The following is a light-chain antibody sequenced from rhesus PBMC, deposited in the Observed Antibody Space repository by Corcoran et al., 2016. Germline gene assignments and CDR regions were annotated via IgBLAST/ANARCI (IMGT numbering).Light chain of an antibody. V-gene: IGKV1-22*01. CDR2: KAS. CDR1: QDISHW. CDR3: QQFSIRPLT. Sequence: DIQMTQSPSSLSASVGDTVTITCRASQDISHWLAWYQPSPGKAPKLLNYKASSLQSGVPSMFTGSGSGTNFTLTSSSLQSEDVGTYYSQQFSIRPLTFDGGTNGEI. J-gene: IGKJ4*01.